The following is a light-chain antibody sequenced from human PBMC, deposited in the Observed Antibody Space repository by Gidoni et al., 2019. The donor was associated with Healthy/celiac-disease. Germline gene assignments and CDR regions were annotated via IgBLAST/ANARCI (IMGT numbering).Light chain of an antibody. CDR3: QQSYSTLWT. Sequence: DTQMIRSQSSLSASVGDRVTITCRASQSISSYLNWYQQKPGKAPKLLIYAASSLQSGVPSRFSGSGSGTDFTLTISSLQPEDFATYYCQQSYSTLWTFXQXTKVEIK. CDR2: AAS. V-gene: IGKV1-39*01. J-gene: IGKJ1*01. CDR1: QSISSY.